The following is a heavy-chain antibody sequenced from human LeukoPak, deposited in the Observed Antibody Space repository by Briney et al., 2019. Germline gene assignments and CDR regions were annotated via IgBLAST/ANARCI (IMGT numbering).Heavy chain of an antibody. CDR2: ISSSGSTI. CDR3: AREGRYSSSWYNDY. V-gene: IGHV3-11*04. J-gene: IGHJ4*02. Sequence: GGSLRLSSAASGFTFSDYYMSWIRQAPGKGLEWVSYISSSGSTIYYADSVKGRFTISRDNAKNSLYLQMNSLRAEDTAVYYCAREGRYSSSWYNDYWGQGTLVTVSS. D-gene: IGHD6-13*01. CDR1: GFTFSDYY.